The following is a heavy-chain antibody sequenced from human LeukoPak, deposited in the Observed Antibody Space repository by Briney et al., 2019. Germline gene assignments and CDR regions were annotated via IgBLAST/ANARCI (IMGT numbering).Heavy chain of an antibody. D-gene: IGHD3-9*01. CDR2: ISYDGIYK. CDR1: GFTFSAYA. CDR3: AKEVLNYEIPYWYFDL. J-gene: IGHJ2*01. Sequence: GRSLRLSCADSGFTFSAYAMHWVRQAPGKGLEWVALISYDGIYKDYADSVKGRFTVSRDNSKNTLYLQMNSLRAEDTAVYHCAKEVLNYEIPYWYFDLWGRGTLVTVSS. V-gene: IGHV3-30-3*01.